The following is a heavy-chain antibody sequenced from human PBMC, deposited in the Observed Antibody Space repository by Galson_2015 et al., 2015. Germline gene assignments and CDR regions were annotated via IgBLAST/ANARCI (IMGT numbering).Heavy chain of an antibody. CDR2: ISYDGSNK. CDR3: AKNYDILTGRYYFDY. D-gene: IGHD3-9*01. J-gene: IGHJ4*02. V-gene: IGHV3-30*18. Sequence: AVISYDGSNKYYADSVKGRFTISRDNSKNTLYLQMNSLRAEDTAVYYCAKNYDILTGRYYFDYWGQGTLVTVSS.